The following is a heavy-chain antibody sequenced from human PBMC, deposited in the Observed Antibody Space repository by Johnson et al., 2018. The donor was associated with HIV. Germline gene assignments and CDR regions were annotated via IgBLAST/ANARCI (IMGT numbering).Heavy chain of an antibody. V-gene: IGHV3-15*01. CDR1: GFTFSNAW. D-gene: IGHD3-3*01. J-gene: IGHJ3*02. CDR3: ATLITIFGVVTLDGFEI. CDR2: IKSKTDGGTK. Sequence: VQLVESGGGLVKTGESLRLSCAASGFTFSNAWMNWVRQAPGKGLEWVGRIKSKTDGGTKDYAAPVKGRFTISRDDSKNTLYLQMNSLKTADTAVYYCATLITIFGVVTLDGFEIWGQGTMVTVSS.